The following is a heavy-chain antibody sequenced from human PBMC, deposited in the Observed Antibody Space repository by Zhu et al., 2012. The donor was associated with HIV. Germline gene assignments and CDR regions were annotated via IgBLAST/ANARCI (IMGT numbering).Heavy chain of an antibody. V-gene: IGHV4-38-2*01. Sequence: QVQLQESGPGLVKPSETLSLTCAVSGYSISSGYYWGWIRQPPGKGLEWIGSIYHSGSTYYNPSLKSRVAISVDTSKNQFSLKLSSVTAADTAVYYCARLALVRENWFDPGAREPWSPSP. CDR2: IYHSGST. J-gene: IGHJ5*02. CDR3: ARLALVRENWFDP. CDR1: GYSISSGYY.